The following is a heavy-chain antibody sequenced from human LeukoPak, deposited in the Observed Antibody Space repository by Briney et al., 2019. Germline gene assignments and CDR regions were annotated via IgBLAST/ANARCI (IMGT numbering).Heavy chain of an antibody. D-gene: IGHD4-11*01. CDR3: ARGKTVTAEAFDI. CDR1: GGTFSSYA. V-gene: IGHV1-69*04. Sequence: SVKVSCKASGGTFSSYAISWVRQAPGQGLEWMGRIIPILGIANYAQKFQGRVTITADKSTSTAYMELSSLRSEDTAVYYCARGKTVTAEAFDIWGQGTMVTVSS. CDR2: IIPILGIA. J-gene: IGHJ3*02.